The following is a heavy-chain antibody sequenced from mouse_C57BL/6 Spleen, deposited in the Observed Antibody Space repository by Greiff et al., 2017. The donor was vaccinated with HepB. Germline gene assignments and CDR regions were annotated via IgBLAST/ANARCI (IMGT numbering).Heavy chain of an antibody. Sequence: VQLQQSGAELARPGASVKLSCKASGYTFTSYGISWVKQRTGQGLEWIGEIYPRSGNTYYNEKFKGKATLTADKSSSTAYMELRSLTSEDSAVYFCARENGYDVYYFDYWGQGTTRTVSS. CDR3: ARENGYDVYYFDY. CDR2: IYPRSGNT. D-gene: IGHD2-2*01. CDR1: GYTFTSYG. J-gene: IGHJ2*01. V-gene: IGHV1-81*01.